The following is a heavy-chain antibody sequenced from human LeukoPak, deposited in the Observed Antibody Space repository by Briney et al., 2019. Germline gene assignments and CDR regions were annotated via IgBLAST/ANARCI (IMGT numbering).Heavy chain of an antibody. V-gene: IGHV1-2*02. CDR1: GYTFTGYY. CDR3: ARGLRGIAAAGTNY. J-gene: IGHJ4*02. CDR2: INTNSGGT. Sequence: AASVKVSCTASGYTFTGYYMHWVRQAPGQGLEWMGWINTNSGGTNYAQKFQGRVTMTRDTSISTAYMELSRLRSDDTAVYYCARGLRGIAAAGTNYWGQGTLVTVSS. D-gene: IGHD6-13*01.